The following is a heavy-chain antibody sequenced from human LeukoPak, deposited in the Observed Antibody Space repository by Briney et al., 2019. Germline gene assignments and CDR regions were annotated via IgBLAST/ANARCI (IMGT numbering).Heavy chain of an antibody. CDR1: GASISDYY. V-gene: IGHV4-59*12. CDR3: ARDFAFDI. Sequence: SETLSLTCTVSGASISDYYWSWIRQPPGKGLEWIGYIYYSGSTNYNPSLKSRVTISVDTSKNQFSLKLSSVTAADTAVYYCARDFAFDIWGQGTMVTVSS. J-gene: IGHJ3*02. CDR2: IYYSGST.